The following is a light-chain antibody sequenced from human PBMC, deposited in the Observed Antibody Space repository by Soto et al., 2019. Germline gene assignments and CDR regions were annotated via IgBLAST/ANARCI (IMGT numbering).Light chain of an antibody. Sequence: IVLTQPPDTLSLSPGERTTLSCRASQSISRHLAWYQQKPGQGPRLLIYGASSRATGTPDRFSGSGSGTDFSLTINRLEPEDFALYYCQQYGSSPPTFGQGTKVDIK. CDR1: QSISRH. CDR3: QQYGSSPPT. V-gene: IGKV3-20*01. CDR2: GAS. J-gene: IGKJ1*01.